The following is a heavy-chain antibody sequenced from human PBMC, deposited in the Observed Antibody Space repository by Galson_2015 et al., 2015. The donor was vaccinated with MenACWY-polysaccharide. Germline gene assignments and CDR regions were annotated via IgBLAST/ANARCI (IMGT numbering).Heavy chain of an antibody. V-gene: IGHV1-3*01. CDR3: ARRPYTNAWFRGHFDS. D-gene: IGHD3-16*01. Sequence: SVKVSCKASGYTFTSFAMHWLRQAPGQRPEWMGWIHVGNGDTKVSQKFQGRLTIARDTTATTAYMDLVSLTSEDTATYFCARRPYTNAWFRGHFDSWGQGTLITVSS. J-gene: IGHJ4*02. CDR1: GYTFTSFA. CDR2: IHVGNGDT.